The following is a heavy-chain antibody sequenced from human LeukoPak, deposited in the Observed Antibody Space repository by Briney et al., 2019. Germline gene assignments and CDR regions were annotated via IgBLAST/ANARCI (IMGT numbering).Heavy chain of an antibody. CDR2: ISSNGGST. Sequence: GGSLRLSCAASGFTFSSYAMHWVRQAPGKGLEYVSAISSNGGSTYYANSVKGRFTISRDNSKNTLYLQMGSLRAEDTAVYYCASSPRLGIPGYWGQGTLVTVSS. J-gene: IGHJ4*02. CDR1: GFTFSSYA. V-gene: IGHV3-64*01. CDR3: ASSPRLGIPGY. D-gene: IGHD7-27*01.